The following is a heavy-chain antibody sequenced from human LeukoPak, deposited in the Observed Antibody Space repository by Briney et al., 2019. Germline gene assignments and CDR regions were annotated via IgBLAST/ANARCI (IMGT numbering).Heavy chain of an antibody. Sequence: PGGSLRLSCAASGFTFTSYSMNWVRQAPGKGLEWVSTISGGGGSTYYADSVKGRFTISRDNSKNTLYLQVNSLRAEDTAVYYCAKTRPLDSSSWSHGDYWGQGTLVTVSS. CDR1: GFTFTSYS. V-gene: IGHV3-23*01. CDR2: ISGGGGST. CDR3: AKTRPLDSSSWSHGDY. J-gene: IGHJ4*02. D-gene: IGHD6-13*01.